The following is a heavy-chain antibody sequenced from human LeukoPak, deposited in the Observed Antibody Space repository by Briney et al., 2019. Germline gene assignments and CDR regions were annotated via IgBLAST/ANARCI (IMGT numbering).Heavy chain of an antibody. CDR2: ISAYNGNT. D-gene: IGHD2-2*01. J-gene: IGHJ4*02. CDR1: GYTFTSYG. CDR3: ARGYCSSTSCYPIDY. V-gene: IGHV1-18*01. Sequence: ASVKVSCKASGYTFTSYGISWVRQAPGQGVEWMGWISAYNGNTNYAQKLQGRVTITTDTSKSTAYMELRSLRSDDTAVYYCARGYCSSTSCYPIDYWGQGTLVTVSS.